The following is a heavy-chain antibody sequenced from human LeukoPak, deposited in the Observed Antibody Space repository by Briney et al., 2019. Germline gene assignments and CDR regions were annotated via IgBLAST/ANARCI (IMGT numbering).Heavy chain of an antibody. D-gene: IGHD5-12*01. V-gene: IGHV3-23*01. CDR1: GFTFNNYA. CDR3: AKESRGYLGYVFDY. J-gene: IGHJ4*02. Sequence: GGSLRLSCAASGFTFNNYAMSWVRQAPGKGLEWVSAVSGNGAITDYADSVKGRFTVSRDISRNTLYLQMNSLRAEDTAVYYCAKESRGYLGYVFDYWGRGTLVTVSS. CDR2: VSGNGAIT.